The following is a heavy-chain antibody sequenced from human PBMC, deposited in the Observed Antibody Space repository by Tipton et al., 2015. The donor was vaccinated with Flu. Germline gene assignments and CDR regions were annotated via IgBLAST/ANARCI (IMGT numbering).Heavy chain of an antibody. D-gene: IGHD2-21*01. J-gene: IGHJ4*02. CDR3: ARSDWGFENIDC. CDR2: ISSTSDYV. V-gene: IGHV3-21*01. CDR1: GFTFSSFT. Sequence: AASGFTFSSFTMNWVRQAPGKGLEWVSSISSTSDYVYYGDSVRGRFTISRDNAKNSLYLQMNSLRAEDTALYYCARSDWGFENIDCWGQGSLVTVSS.